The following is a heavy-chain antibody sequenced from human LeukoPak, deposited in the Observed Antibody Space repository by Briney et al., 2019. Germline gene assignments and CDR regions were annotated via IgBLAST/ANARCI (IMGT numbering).Heavy chain of an antibody. Sequence: PGGSLRLSCAASGFTFSSYNVNWVRQAPGKGLEWVSSITTGNSFLYFADSVKGRFTISRDHANNSLHLQMNSLRADDTAVYYCARGAATRKSGFYYYYMDVWGKGTTVTVSS. D-gene: IGHD5-12*01. J-gene: IGHJ6*03. CDR2: ITTGNSFL. V-gene: IGHV3-21*01. CDR1: GFTFSSYN. CDR3: ARGAATRKSGFYYYYMDV.